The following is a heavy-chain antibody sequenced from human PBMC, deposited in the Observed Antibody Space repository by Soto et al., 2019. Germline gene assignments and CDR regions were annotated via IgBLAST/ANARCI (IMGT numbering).Heavy chain of an antibody. D-gene: IGHD3-9*01. Sequence: EVQLVESGGGLVQPGRSLRLSCAASGFTFDDYAMHWVRQAPGKGLEWVSGISWNSGSIGYADSVKGRFTISRDNAKNSLYLQMNSMRAEDTALYYCAKETNYDILTGQRFDYWGQGTLVTVSS. J-gene: IGHJ4*02. V-gene: IGHV3-9*01. CDR2: ISWNSGSI. CDR1: GFTFDDYA. CDR3: AKETNYDILTGQRFDY.